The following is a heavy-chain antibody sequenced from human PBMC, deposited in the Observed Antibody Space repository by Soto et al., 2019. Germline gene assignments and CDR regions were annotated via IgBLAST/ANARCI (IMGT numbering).Heavy chain of an antibody. D-gene: IGHD2-15*01. CDR1: GDSMSNRYYY. Sequence: SETLSLTCTVSGDSMSNRYYYWSWVRQNPGKGLEGIGHIFHRGRTYYSPSLKSRVTISVDTSKNQFSLNLSSVTAADTAIYCCGRWVEVSLDYFDSWGQGTPVTVSS. V-gene: IGHV4-31*03. CDR2: IFHRGRT. CDR3: GRWVEVSLDYFDS. J-gene: IGHJ4*02.